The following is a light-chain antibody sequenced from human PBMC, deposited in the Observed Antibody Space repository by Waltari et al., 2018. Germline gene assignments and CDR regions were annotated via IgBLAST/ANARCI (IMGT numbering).Light chain of an antibody. CDR2: GAS. CDR1: QSVSRW. J-gene: IGKJ1*01. V-gene: IGKV3-20*01. CDR3: QKYGTLPAT. Sequence: EIVLTQSPGTLSLSPGERATLSCRASQSVSRWLAWYQQEPGQPPRLLIYGASSRATGIPDRFSGSGSGTDFSLTISRLEPEDSAVYYCQKYGTLPATFGQGTKVEVK.